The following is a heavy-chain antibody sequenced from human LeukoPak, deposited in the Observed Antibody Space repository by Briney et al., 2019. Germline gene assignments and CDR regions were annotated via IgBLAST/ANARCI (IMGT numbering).Heavy chain of an antibody. CDR1: GFTFSSYA. J-gene: IGHJ4*02. Sequence: AGGSLRLSCSASGFTFSSYAMHWVRQAPGKGLEYVSAISSNGGSTYYADSVKGRFTISRDNSKNTLYLQMSSLRAEDTAVYYCVNPYDSSGSTSHYWGQGTLVTVSS. V-gene: IGHV3-64D*09. CDR2: ISSNGGST. D-gene: IGHD3-22*01. CDR3: VNPYDSSGSTSHY.